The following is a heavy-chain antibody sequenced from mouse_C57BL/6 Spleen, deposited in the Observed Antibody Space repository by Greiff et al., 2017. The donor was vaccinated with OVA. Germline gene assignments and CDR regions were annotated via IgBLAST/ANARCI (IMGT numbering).Heavy chain of an antibody. CDR1: GYTFTDYN. D-gene: IGHD1-1*01. Sequence: EVKLMESGPELVKPGASVKMSCKASGYTFTDYNMHWVKQSHGKSLEWIGYINPNNGGTSYNQKFKGKATLTVNKSSSTAYMELRSLTSEDSAVYYCARPHSYGSSYSWYFDVWGTGTTVTVSS. CDR3: ARPHSYGSSYSWYFDV. CDR2: INPNNGGT. V-gene: IGHV1-22*01. J-gene: IGHJ1*03.